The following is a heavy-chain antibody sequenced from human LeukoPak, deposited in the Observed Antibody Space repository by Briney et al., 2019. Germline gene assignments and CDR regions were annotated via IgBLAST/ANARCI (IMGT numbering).Heavy chain of an antibody. CDR3: AKVKLWFGELLPRDY. J-gene: IGHJ4*02. CDR1: GFTLSSYA. CDR2: IRSSGSTT. D-gene: IGHD3-10*01. Sequence: GGSLRLSCAASGFTLSSYAMSWVRQAPGKGLEWVPAIRSSGSTTYYADSVKGGFTISRDNSKNTLYLQMNSLRAEDTAVYYCAKVKLWFGELLPRDYWGQGTLVTVSS. V-gene: IGHV3-23*01.